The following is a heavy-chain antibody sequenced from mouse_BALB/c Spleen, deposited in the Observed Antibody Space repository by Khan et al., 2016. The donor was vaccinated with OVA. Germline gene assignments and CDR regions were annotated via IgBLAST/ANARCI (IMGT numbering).Heavy chain of an antibody. J-gene: IGHJ2*01. CDR1: GYSITSGYG. D-gene: IGHD1-2*01. Sequence: EVQLQESGPGLVKPSQSLSLTCTVTGYSITSGYGWNWIRQFPGNKLEWMGYISYSGSTNYYPSLKSQISITRDTSKNQFFLQLNSVTTEDTATYYCARTARIKYWGQGTTLTVSS. V-gene: IGHV3-2*02. CDR3: ARTARIKY. CDR2: ISYSGST.